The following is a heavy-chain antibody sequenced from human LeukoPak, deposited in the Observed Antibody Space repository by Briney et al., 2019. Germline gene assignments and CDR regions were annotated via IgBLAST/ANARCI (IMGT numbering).Heavy chain of an antibody. V-gene: IGHV1-69*06. CDR1: GGTFSSYA. CDR3: ARSGYCGDDCYFDY. CDR2: IIPIFGTA. Sequence: ASVKVSCKASGGTFSSYAISWVRQAPGQGLEWMGGIIPIFGTANYAQKFQGRVTITADKSTSTAYMELSSLRSEDTAVYYCARSGYCGDDCYFDYWGQGTLVTVSS. D-gene: IGHD2-21*02. J-gene: IGHJ4*02.